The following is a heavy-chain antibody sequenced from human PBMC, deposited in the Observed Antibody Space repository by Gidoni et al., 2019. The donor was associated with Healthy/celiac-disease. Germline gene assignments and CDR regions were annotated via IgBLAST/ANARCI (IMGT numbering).Heavy chain of an antibody. CDR3: ARRTTVVTPGAYYYYGMDV. J-gene: IGHJ6*02. Sequence: QLQLQESGPGLVKPSETLSLTCTVSGCSLRRSSYYWGWIRQPPGKGLEWIGSISYSGSTYYNPSLKSRVTISVDTSKNQFSLKLSSVTAADTAVYYCARRTTVVTPGAYYYYGMDVWGQGTTVTVSS. CDR2: ISYSGST. V-gene: IGHV4-39*01. D-gene: IGHD4-17*01. CDR1: GCSLRRSSYY.